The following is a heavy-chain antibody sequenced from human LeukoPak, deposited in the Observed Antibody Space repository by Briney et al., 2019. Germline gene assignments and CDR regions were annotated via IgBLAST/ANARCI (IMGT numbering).Heavy chain of an antibody. CDR3: AKDISGYSYGPFDY. CDR1: GFTFDDYA. CDR2: ISWNSGSI. J-gene: IGHJ4*02. Sequence: GRSLRLSCAASGFTFDDYAMHWVRQAPGNGLEWVSGISWNSGSIGYADSVKGRFTISRDNAKNSLYLQMNSLRAEDTALYYCAKDISGYSYGPFDYWGQGTLVTVSS. D-gene: IGHD5-18*01. V-gene: IGHV3-9*01.